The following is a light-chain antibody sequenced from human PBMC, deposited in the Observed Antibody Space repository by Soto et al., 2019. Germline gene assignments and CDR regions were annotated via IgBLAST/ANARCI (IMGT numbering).Light chain of an antibody. CDR2: GAS. CDR1: QSVSSTF. Sequence: EIVLTQSPGSLSLSPGERATLSCRASQSVSSTFFAWYQQRPGQAPRLLMYGASSRATGIPERFSGSGSGTDFTLTISRLDPEDFAEYYCQQFDSSVTFGQGTKVEIK. V-gene: IGKV3-20*01. J-gene: IGKJ1*01. CDR3: QQFDSSVT.